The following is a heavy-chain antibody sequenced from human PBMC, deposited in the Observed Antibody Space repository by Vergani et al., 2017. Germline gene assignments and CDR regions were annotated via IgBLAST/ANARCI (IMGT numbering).Heavy chain of an antibody. CDR1: GGSISSGGYS. CDR2: IYHSGST. V-gene: IGHV4-30-2*01. CDR3: ARTLPDYVDY. J-gene: IGHJ4*02. Sequence: QLQLQESGSGLVKPSQTLSLTCAVSGGSISSGGYSWSWIRQPPGKGLEWIGYIYHSGSTYYNPSLKSRVTISVDRSKNQFSLKLSSVTAADTAMYYCARTLPDYVDYWGQGTLVTVSS.